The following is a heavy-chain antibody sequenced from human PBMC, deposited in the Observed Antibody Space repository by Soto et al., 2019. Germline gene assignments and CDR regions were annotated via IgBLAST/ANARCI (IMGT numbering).Heavy chain of an antibody. V-gene: IGHV3-30*18. CDR1: GFTFSSYG. CDR3: AKALMRGYSSLNWFDP. D-gene: IGHD6-13*01. Sequence: ESGGGVVQPGRSLRLSCAASGFTFSSYGMHWVRQAPGKGLEWVAVISYDGSNKYYADSVKGRFTISRDNSKNTLYLQMNSLRAEDTAVYYCAKALMRGYSSLNWFDPWGQGTLVTVSS. CDR2: ISYDGSNK. J-gene: IGHJ5*02.